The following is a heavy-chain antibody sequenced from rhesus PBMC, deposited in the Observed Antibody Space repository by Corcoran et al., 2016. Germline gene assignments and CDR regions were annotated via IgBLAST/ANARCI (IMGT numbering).Heavy chain of an antibody. CDR2: IYGSSGRT. Sequence: QVQLQESGPGVVKPSETLSLTCAVSGYSISSGYDWSWIRQPPGKGLEWIGYIYGSSGRTNYNQSLKNRVTISKDTSKTQFSLKLSSGTAADTAVYYCARERGDYYAYYFDYWGQGVLVTVSS. CDR1: GYSISSGYD. CDR3: ARERGDYYAYYFDY. D-gene: IGHD3-34*01. J-gene: IGHJ4*01. V-gene: IGHV4-76*01.